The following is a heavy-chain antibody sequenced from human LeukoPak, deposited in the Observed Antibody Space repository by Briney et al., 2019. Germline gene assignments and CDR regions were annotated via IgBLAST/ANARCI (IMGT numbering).Heavy chain of an antibody. J-gene: IGHJ4*02. V-gene: IGHV4-38-2*02. CDR2: IYHSGST. CDR1: GYSISSGYY. D-gene: IGHD1-7*01. Sequence: SETLSLTCTVSGYSISSGYYWGWIRQPPGKGLEWIGSIYHSGSTYYNPSLKSRVTKSVDTSKNQFSLKLSSVTAADTAVYYCASFNWNYAYWGQGTLVTVSS. CDR3: ASFNWNYAY.